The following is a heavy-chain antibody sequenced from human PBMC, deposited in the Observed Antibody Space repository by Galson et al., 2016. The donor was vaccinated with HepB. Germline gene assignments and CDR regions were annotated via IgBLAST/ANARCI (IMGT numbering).Heavy chain of an antibody. CDR1: RHTFTGYY. V-gene: IGHV1-2*02. CDR2: VNPITGGT. CDR3: ASDSGGAFDY. Sequence: SVKVSCKASRHTFTGYYMHWVRQAPGQGLEWMGWVNPITGGTNYVQKFQGRVTMTWDPSMRTAYMDLSRLTSDDTAVYFCASDSGGAFDYWGQGTLVTVTS. J-gene: IGHJ4*02. D-gene: IGHD3-10*01.